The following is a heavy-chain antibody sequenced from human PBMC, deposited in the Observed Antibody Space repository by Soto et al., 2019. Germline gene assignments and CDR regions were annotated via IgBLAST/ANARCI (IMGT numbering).Heavy chain of an antibody. J-gene: IGHJ4*02. CDR1: GFSLSTSGVG. V-gene: IGHV2-5*02. D-gene: IGHD2-15*01. CDR3: AHRPSYCSGGSCCSGFDY. Sequence: QITLKESGPTLVKPTQTLTLTCTFSGFSLSTSGVGVGWIRQPPGKALEWLALIYWDDDKRYSPWTKSRPTNAKGTSTNHGDLTMTNLDPRDTATYYCAHRPSYCSGGSCCSGFDYWGQGTLVTVSS. CDR2: IYWDDDK.